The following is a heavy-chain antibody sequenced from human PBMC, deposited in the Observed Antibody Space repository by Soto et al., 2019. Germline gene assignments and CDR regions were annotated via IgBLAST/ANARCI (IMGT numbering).Heavy chain of an antibody. CDR2: ISAHNGNT. CDR1: GYAFTTYG. CDR3: ERGRYGDY. D-gene: IGHD1-1*01. J-gene: IGHJ4*02. V-gene: IGHV1-18*01. Sequence: QVHLGQSGSEVKKPGASVKVSCQGSGYAFTTYGITWVRQAPGQGLEWMGWISAHNGNTNYAQKLQGRVTVTRDTSTSTAYMELRSLRYDDTAVYYCERGRYGDYWGQGDLVTVSS.